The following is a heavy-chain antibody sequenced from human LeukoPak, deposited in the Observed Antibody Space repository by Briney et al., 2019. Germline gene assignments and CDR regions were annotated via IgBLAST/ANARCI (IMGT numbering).Heavy chain of an antibody. Sequence: SETLSLTCTVSGGSISSSSYYWGWIRQPPGKGLEWIGSIYYSGSTYYNPSLKSRVTISVDTSKNQFSLRLSSVTAADTAVYYCARHAHYDFWSGYYYYFDYWGQGTLVTVSS. CDR2: IYYSGST. CDR3: ARHAHYDFWSGYYYYFDY. D-gene: IGHD3-3*01. V-gene: IGHV4-39*01. J-gene: IGHJ4*02. CDR1: GGSISSSSYY.